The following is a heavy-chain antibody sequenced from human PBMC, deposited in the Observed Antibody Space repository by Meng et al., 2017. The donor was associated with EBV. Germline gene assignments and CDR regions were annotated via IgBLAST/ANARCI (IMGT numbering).Heavy chain of an antibody. Sequence: QVHVVHSGAEVKKAGASGKVSCKASVYPFTGYGIIWVRKSTGQGLGWMGWIGAYNGNTNYGQLLQVRVTMTTDPSTSAAYLALRSQKYDDTSVHYCPWGLDYFDYWGQGTLVTVSS. J-gene: IGHJ4*02. D-gene: IGHD3-16*01. CDR1: VYPFTGYG. V-gene: IGHV1-18*01. CDR3: PWGLDYFDY. CDR2: IGAYNGNT.